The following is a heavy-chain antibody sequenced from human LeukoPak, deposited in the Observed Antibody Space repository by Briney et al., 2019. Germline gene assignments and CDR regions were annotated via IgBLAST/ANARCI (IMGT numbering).Heavy chain of an antibody. V-gene: IGHV3-23*01. D-gene: IGHD6-19*01. CDR2: ISGSGGRT. CDR3: ARVGSGSYDFDY. CDR1: GFTFGSCA. Sequence: GGSLRLSCAASGFTFGSCAMTWVRQSPGKGLEWVSAISGSGGRTYYTDSVKGRFTISRHNSKNTLYLQMNSLRAEDTAVYYCARVGSGSYDFDYWGQGTLVTVSS. J-gene: IGHJ4*02.